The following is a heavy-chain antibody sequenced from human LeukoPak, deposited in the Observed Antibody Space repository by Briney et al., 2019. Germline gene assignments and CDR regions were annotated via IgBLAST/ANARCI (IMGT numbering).Heavy chain of an antibody. D-gene: IGHD5-18*01. CDR3: ARRDTAMVAAGGAFDI. J-gene: IGHJ3*02. CDR2: IYYSGST. CDR1: GGSISSTSYY. V-gene: IGHV4-39*01. Sequence: KPSETLSLTCTVSGGSISSTSYYWAWIRQPPGKGLGWIGTIYYSGSTYYNPSLKSRVTISVDTSKNQFSLKLSSVTAADTAVYYCARRDTAMVAAGGAFDIWGQGTMVTVSS.